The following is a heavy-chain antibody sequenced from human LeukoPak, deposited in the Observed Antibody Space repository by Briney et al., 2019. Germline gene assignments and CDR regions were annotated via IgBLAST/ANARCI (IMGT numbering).Heavy chain of an antibody. CDR1: GGSFSGYY. CDR3: ARDHYDILTGYYISAFDI. D-gene: IGHD3-9*01. CDR2: INHSGST. J-gene: IGHJ3*02. Sequence: SETLSLTCAVYGGSFSGYYWSWIRQPPGKGLEWIGEINHSGSTNYNPSLKSRVTMSVDTSKNQFSLKLSSVTAADTAVYYCARDHYDILTGYYISAFDIWGQGTMVTVSS. V-gene: IGHV4-34*01.